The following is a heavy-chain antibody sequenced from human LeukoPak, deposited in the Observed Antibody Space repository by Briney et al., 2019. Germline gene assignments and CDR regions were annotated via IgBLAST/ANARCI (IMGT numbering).Heavy chain of an antibody. D-gene: IGHD6-25*01. J-gene: IGHJ4*02. CDR2: IYSGGST. Sequence: PGGSLRPSCAASGFTVSSNYMSWVRQAPGKGLEWVSVIYSGGSTYYADSVKGRFTISRDNSKNTLYLQMNSLRAEDTAIYYCAKDSSDWAFDYWGQGALVTVSS. CDR1: GFTVSSNY. CDR3: AKDSSDWAFDY. V-gene: IGHV3-53*05.